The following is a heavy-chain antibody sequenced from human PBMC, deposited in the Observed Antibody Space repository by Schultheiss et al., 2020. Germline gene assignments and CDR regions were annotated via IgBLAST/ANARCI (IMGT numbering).Heavy chain of an antibody. CDR3: AREETVNWFDP. V-gene: IGHV4-61*08. D-gene: IGHD4-17*01. J-gene: IGHJ5*02. Sequence: SQTLSLTCAVSGGSISSGGYSWSWIRQPPGKGLEWIGYIYYSGSTNYNPSLKSRVTISVDTSKNQFSLKLSSVTAADTAVYYCAREETVNWFDPWGQGTLVTVSS. CDR1: GGSISSGGYS. CDR2: IYYSGST.